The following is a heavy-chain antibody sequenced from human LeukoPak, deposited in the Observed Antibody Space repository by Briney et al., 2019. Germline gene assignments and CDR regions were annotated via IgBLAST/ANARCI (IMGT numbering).Heavy chain of an antibody. CDR1: GGSFSGYY. CDR3: ARRDCGGDCYWNY. V-gene: IGHV4-34*01. D-gene: IGHD2-21*02. CDR2: INRSGST. J-gene: IGHJ4*02. Sequence: SETLSLTCAVYGGSFSGYYWSWIRQPPGKGLEWIGEINRSGSTNYNPSLKSRVTISVDTSKNQFSLKLSSVTAADTAVYYCARRDCGGDCYWNYWGQGTLVTVSS.